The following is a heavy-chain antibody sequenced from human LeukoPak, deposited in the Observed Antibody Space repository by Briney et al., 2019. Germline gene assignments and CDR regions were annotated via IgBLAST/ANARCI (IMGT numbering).Heavy chain of an antibody. CDR1: GGTFSSYA. CDR2: IIPIFGTA. CDR3: ARDPVYYYDSSGYRPETNWFDP. V-gene: IGHV1-69*13. J-gene: IGHJ5*02. Sequence: SVKVSCKASGGTFSSYAISWVRQAPGQGLEWMGGIIPIFGTANYAQKFQGRVTITADESTSTAYMELSSLRSEDTAVYYCARDPVYYYDSSGYRPETNWFDPWGQGTLVTVSS. D-gene: IGHD3-22*01.